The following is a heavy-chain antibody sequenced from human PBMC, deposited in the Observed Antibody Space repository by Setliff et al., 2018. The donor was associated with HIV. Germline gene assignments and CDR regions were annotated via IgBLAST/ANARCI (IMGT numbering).Heavy chain of an antibody. CDR2: IYTSGST. D-gene: IGHD3-16*01. Sequence: SETLSLTCTVSGGSISGYYWSWIRQPPGKGLEWIGYIYTSGSTHYNPSLKSRVTISVDTSKNQFSLKLSSVTAADTAVYYCARRIGAGNFDYWGQGTQVTVSS. CDR3: ARRIGAGNFDY. CDR1: GGSISGYY. J-gene: IGHJ4*02. V-gene: IGHV4-4*09.